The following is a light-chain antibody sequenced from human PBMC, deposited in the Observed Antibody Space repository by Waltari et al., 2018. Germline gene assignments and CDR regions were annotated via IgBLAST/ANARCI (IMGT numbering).Light chain of an antibody. CDR1: QTISGTF. CDR3: QQYGISPQT. Sequence: EIVLTQSPDTLSLSPGERAPLSCRASQTISGTFLGWYQQRPGQAPRPLIYGTSYRAAGIPDRFRGSGSGTDFTLTISRLEPEDFAVYYCQQYGISPQTFGQGTKVEIK. CDR2: GTS. J-gene: IGKJ1*01. V-gene: IGKV3-20*01.